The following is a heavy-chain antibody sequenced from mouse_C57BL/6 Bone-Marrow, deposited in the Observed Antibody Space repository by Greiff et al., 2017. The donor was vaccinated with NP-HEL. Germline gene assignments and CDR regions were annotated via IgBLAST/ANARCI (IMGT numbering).Heavy chain of an antibody. V-gene: IGHV1-26*01. Sequence: VQLQQSGPELVKPGASVKISCKASGYTFTDYYMNWVKQSHGKSLEWIGDINPNNGGTSYNQKFKGKATLTVDKSSSTAYMELRSLTSEDSAVYYCARGGRRWGQGTTLTVSS. J-gene: IGHJ2*01. D-gene: IGHD3-2*02. CDR2: INPNNGGT. CDR3: ARGGRR. CDR1: GYTFTDYY.